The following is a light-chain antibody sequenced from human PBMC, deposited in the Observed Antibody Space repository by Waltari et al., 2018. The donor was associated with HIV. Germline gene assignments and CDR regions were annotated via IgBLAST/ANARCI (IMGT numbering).Light chain of an antibody. CDR1: KLGDKY. Sequence: SYELTQPPSVSVSPGQTASITCSGDKLGDKYACWYQQKPGQSPVFVMYQDSKRPSGIPERFSGSNSGNTATLTISGTQAMDEADYYCQAWDSSTARVVFGGGTKLTVL. V-gene: IGLV3-1*01. CDR3: QAWDSSTARVV. J-gene: IGLJ2*01. CDR2: QDS.